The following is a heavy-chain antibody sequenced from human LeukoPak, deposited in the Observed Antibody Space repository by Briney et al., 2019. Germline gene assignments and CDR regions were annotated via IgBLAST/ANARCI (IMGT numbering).Heavy chain of an antibody. D-gene: IGHD3-22*01. Sequence: SETLSLTCTVSGGPLSSYYWGWLRQPAGKGLEWIGRIYTSGSTNYNPSLKSRVTMSVDTSKNQFSLKLSSVTAADTAVYYCARSQYYYDSSGYYLEFFDYWGQGTLVTVSS. V-gene: IGHV4-4*07. J-gene: IGHJ4*02. CDR1: GGPLSSYY. CDR3: ARSQYYYDSSGYYLEFFDY. CDR2: IYTSGST.